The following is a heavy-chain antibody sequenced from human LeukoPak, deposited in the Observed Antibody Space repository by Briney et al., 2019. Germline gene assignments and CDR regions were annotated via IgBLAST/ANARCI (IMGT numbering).Heavy chain of an antibody. Sequence: GGSLRLSCAASGFTFSSYAMNWVRQAPGKGLEWVSGNSSSGGGTYYADSVKGRFTISRDNSKNTLHLQMSSLRAEDTAVYYCAKGAIASGNYYYYFDYWGQGTLVTVSS. V-gene: IGHV3-23*01. CDR3: AKGAIASGNYYYYFDY. J-gene: IGHJ4*02. CDR1: GFTFSSYA. CDR2: NSSSGGGT. D-gene: IGHD1-26*01.